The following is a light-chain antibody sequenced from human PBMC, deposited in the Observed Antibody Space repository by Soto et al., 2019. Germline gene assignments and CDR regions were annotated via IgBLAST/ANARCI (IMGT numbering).Light chain of an antibody. Sequence: QSVLTQPPSVSGAPGQRVTISCTGSSSDIGGGYDVHWYQHLPGSVPKLLIYGDTNRPSGVPDRFSGSKSGTSASLAISGLQSEDEADYYCAAWDDSLNGVVFGGGTKLTVL. CDR3: AAWDDSLNGVV. CDR1: SSDIGGGYD. J-gene: IGLJ2*01. V-gene: IGLV1-40*01. CDR2: GDT.